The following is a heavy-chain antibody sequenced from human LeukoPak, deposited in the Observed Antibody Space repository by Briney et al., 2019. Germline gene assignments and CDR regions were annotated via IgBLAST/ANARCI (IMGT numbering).Heavy chain of an antibody. CDR2: ISPNTGGT. J-gene: IGHJ3*02. CDR1: AYSLTDHY. V-gene: IGHV1-2*02. Sequence: ASVKVSCKASAYSLTDHYVHWVRQAPGEGLEWMGWISPNTGGTIYAQKFQGRVTMTRDTSIIIAYMELSKLRSDDTAFYYCAREVGSGTFDIWGQGTMVTVSS. D-gene: IGHD6-25*01. CDR3: AREVGSGTFDI.